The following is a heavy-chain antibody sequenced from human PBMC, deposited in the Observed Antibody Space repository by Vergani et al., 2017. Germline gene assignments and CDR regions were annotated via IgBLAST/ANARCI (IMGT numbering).Heavy chain of an antibody. J-gene: IGHJ3*02. CDR2: ISSNGGST. V-gene: IGHV3-64*01. D-gene: IGHD5-12*01. Sequence: EVQLVESGGGLVQPGGSLSLSCAASGFTFSSYAMHWVRQAPGKGLEYVSAISSNGGSTYYANSVKGRFTISRDNSKNTLYLQMGSLRAEDMAVYYCARGGAEAGYDAFDIWGQGTMVTVSS. CDR3: ARGGAEAGYDAFDI. CDR1: GFTFSSYA.